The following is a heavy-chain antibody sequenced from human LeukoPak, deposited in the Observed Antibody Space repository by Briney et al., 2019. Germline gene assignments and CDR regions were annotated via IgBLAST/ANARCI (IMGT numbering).Heavy chain of an antibody. CDR3: ARETYYYDSSGYYVPGGFDY. V-gene: IGHV3-48*01. CDR2: ISSSSRTI. J-gene: IGHJ4*02. D-gene: IGHD3-22*01. Sequence: GGSLRLSCAASGFTFSSYSMSWVRQAPGKGLEWVSYISSSSRTIYYADSVKGRFTISRDNAKNSLYLQMNSLRAEDTAVYYCARETYYYDSSGYYVPGGFDYWGQGTLVTVSS. CDR1: GFTFSSYS.